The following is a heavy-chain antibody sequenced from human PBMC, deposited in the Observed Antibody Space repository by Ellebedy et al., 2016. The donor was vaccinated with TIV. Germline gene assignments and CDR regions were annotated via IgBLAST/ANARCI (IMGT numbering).Heavy chain of an antibody. V-gene: IGHV4-30-4*01. J-gene: IGHJ5*02. Sequence: SETLSLXCTVSGASTRSGDYYWSWIRQPPGKGLEWIGYIYYTGSTHYTPSLKSRLSISIDTSKNQFSLNLRSVTAADTAMYFCARDRPDPTAAPGTDGDWFDPWGQGTLVTVSS. CDR3: ARDRPDPTAAPGTDGDWFDP. D-gene: IGHD6-13*01. CDR2: IYYTGST. CDR1: GASTRSGDYY.